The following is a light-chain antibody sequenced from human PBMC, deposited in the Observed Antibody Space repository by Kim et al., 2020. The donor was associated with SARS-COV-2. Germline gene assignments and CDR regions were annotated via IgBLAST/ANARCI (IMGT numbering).Light chain of an antibody. CDR1: SGSIASNY. CDR3: QSYDRSIFWL. V-gene: IGLV6-57*03. J-gene: IGLJ3*02. CDR2: EDN. Sequence: NFMLTQPHSVSESPGKTVTISCTRSSGSIASNYVQWYQQRPGSAPSTVIYEDNQRPSGVPDRFSGSIDSSSNSASLTISGLKTEDEADYYCQSYDRSIFWLFGGGTQLTVL.